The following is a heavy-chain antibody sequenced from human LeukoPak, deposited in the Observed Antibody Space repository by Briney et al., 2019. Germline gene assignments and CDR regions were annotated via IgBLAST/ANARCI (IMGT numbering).Heavy chain of an antibody. D-gene: IGHD3-9*01. J-gene: IGHJ5*02. CDR2: IIPIFGTA. CDR3: ARDGHTGATIFHWFDP. Sequence: PGASVKVSCKASGGTFSSYAISWVRQAPGQGLEWMGGIIPIFGTANYAQKFQGRVTITADESTSTAYMELSSLRSEDTAVYYCARDGHTGATIFHWFDPWGQGTLVTVSS. V-gene: IGHV1-69*13. CDR1: GGTFSSYA.